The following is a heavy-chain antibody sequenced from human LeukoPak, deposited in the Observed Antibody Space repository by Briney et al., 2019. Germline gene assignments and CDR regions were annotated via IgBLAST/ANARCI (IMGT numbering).Heavy chain of an antibody. CDR2: IKRDGTEE. CDR3: ARGSIPGYSSSWYVAY. V-gene: IGHV3-7*02. D-gene: IGHD6-13*01. CDR1: GFTFSDYW. Sequence: GGSLRLSCAASGFTFSDYWMTWVRQAQGKGLEWVAHIKRDGTEEYYVDSVKGRFTISRDNAKNSLYLQMNSLRAEDTAVYYCARGSIPGYSSSWYVAYWGQGTLVTVSS. J-gene: IGHJ4*02.